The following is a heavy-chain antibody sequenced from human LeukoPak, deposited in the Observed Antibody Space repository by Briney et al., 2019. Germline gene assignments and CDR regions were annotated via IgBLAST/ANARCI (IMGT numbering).Heavy chain of an antibody. J-gene: IGHJ4*02. CDR3: AKRGVVIRVILVGFHKQAYYFYS. D-gene: IGHD3-22*01. CDR1: GITLSNYG. Sequence: GGYLRLSCAVSGITLSNYGLRWVGQAPGKGRDWVAGISDSGVSTKNAHSVKGGFTISRDNPKHTLYLQMNSLRVEDTAVYFCAKRGVVIRVILVGFHKQAYYFYSWGKGALVTVSS. V-gene: IGHV3-23*01. CDR2: ISDSGVST.